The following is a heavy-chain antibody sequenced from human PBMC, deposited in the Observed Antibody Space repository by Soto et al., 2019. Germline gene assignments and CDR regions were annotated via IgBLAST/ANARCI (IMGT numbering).Heavy chain of an antibody. CDR1: GGSISSGSYH. D-gene: IGHD1-26*01. J-gene: IGHJ4*02. CDR2: IYYSGSS. V-gene: IGHV4-31*03. Sequence: KPSETLSLTCTVSGGSISSGSYHWSWIRQHPGKGLEWIGNIYYSGSSYYNPSLKSRATISIDTSKDQFSLRLGSVTAADTAVYYCARVEGSSYYFRHVCWGRGTLVTVSS. CDR3: ARVEGSSYYFRHVC.